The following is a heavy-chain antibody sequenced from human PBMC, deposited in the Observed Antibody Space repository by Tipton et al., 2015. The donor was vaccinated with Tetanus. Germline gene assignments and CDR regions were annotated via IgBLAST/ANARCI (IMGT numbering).Heavy chain of an antibody. D-gene: IGHD1-26*01. Sequence: LRLSCTVSGGSISTGGYYWSWIRQHPGKGLEWIGDIYNSGSTYYNPSLKSRVTISVDTSENHFSLKLNSVTAADTAVYFCARDQARGARGWNYFDYWGQGTLVTVSS. V-gene: IGHV4-31*02. J-gene: IGHJ4*02. CDR1: GGSISTGGYY. CDR2: IYNSGST. CDR3: ARDQARGARGWNYFDY.